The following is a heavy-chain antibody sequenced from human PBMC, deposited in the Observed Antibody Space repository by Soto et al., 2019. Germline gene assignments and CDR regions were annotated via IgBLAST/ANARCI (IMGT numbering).Heavy chain of an antibody. CDR2: IYYSGST. CDR1: GGSISSGGYY. V-gene: IGHV4-31*03. CDR3: ARLTRGGTNGVCYKKVYFDY. J-gene: IGHJ4*02. Sequence: PSETLSLTCTVSGGSISSGGYYWSWIRQHPGKGLEWIGYIYYSGSTYYNPSLKSRVTISVDTSKNQFSLKLSSVTAADTAVYYCARLTRGGTNGVCYKKVYFDYWGKGTLVTVSS. D-gene: IGHD2-8*01.